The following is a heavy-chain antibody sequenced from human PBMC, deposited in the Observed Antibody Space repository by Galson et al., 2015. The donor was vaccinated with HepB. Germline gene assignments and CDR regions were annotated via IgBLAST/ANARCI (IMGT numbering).Heavy chain of an antibody. CDR1: GYTFTGYY. D-gene: IGHD6-13*01. Sequence: SVKVSCKASGYTFTGYYMHWVRQAPGQGLEWMGWINPNSGGTNYAQKFQGRVTMTRDTSISTAYMELSRLRSDDTAVYYCARWIAAAGGTDAFDIWGQGTMVTVSS. CDR2: INPNSGGT. J-gene: IGHJ3*02. V-gene: IGHV1-2*02. CDR3: ARWIAAAGGTDAFDI.